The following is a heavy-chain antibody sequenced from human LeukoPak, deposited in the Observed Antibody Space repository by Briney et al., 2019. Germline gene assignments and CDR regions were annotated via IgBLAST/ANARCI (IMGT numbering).Heavy chain of an antibody. J-gene: IGHJ4*02. CDR2: INSDGSST. CDR3: AALPSMKQEGR. V-gene: IGHV3-74*01. CDR1: GFTFSSYW. D-gene: IGHD2/OR15-2a*01. Sequence: GGSLRLSCAASGFTFSSYWMHWVPQAPGKGLVWVSRINSDGSSTSYADSVKGRFTISRDNAKNTLFLQMNSLRAEDTAVYYCAALPSMKQEGRWGQGTLVTVSS.